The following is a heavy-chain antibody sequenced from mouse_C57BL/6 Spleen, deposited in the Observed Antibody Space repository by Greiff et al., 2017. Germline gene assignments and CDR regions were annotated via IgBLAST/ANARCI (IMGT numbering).Heavy chain of an antibody. CDR1: GYTFTSYW. CDR3: ARKDYGTDWYFDV. CDR2: IYPGSGST. Sequence: QVQLQHPGAELVKPGASVKMSCKASGYTFTSYWITWVKQRPGQGLEWIGDIYPGSGSTNYNEKFKSKATLTVDTSSSTAYMQLSSLTSEDSAVYYCARKDYGTDWYFDVWGTGTTVTVSS. D-gene: IGHD1-1*01. J-gene: IGHJ1*03. V-gene: IGHV1-55*01.